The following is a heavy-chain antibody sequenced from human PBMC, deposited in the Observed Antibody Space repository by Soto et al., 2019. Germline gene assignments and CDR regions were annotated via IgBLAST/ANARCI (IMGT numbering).Heavy chain of an antibody. Sequence: EVQLVGTGGGLIQPGGSLRLSCTVSGFTVSNSFLSWVRQPPGKGLEWVSAIFGGGDTYYSDSVKGRFTISRDNSRNTLYLQMTRLRAEDTAVYYCARHSIQAGLFDSWGQGTLVTVSS. J-gene: IGHJ4*02. CDR2: IFGGGDT. CDR1: GFTVSNSF. V-gene: IGHV3-53*02. D-gene: IGHD2-2*02. CDR3: ARHSIQAGLFDS.